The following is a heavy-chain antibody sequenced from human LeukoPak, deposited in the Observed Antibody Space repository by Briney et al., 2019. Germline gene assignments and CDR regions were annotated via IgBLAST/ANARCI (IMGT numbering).Heavy chain of an antibody. CDR2: INHSGST. V-gene: IGHV4-34*01. J-gene: IGHJ4*02. Sequence: SESLSLTCAVYRGSFSGYYWSWIRQPPGKGLEWIGEINHSGSTNYNPSLKSRVTISVDTSKNQFSLKLNSVTAADTAVYYCARGLSRTPPGGYWGQGPLVTVSS. CDR1: RGSFSGYY. D-gene: IGHD2-2*01. CDR3: ARGLSRTPPGGY.